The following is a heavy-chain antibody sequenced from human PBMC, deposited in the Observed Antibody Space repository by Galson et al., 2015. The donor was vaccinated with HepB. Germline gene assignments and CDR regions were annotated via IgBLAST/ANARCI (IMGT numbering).Heavy chain of an antibody. J-gene: IGHJ3*02. V-gene: IGHV6-1*01. CDR3: ARNLFDI. Sequence: CAIPGDSVSSNSATWNWIRQSPSRGLEWLGRTYYRSKWNNDYAISLKSRITINPDTSKSQFSLQLNSVTPEDTAVYYCARNLFDIWGQGTMVTVSS. CDR2: TYYRSKWNN. CDR1: GDSVSSNSAT.